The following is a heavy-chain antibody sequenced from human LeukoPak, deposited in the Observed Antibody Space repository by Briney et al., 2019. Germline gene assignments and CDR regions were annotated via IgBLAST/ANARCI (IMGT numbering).Heavy chain of an antibody. CDR3: ARNKGLLWVGGFFYP. CDR2: FYHSGST. V-gene: IGHV4-4*02. D-gene: IGHD3-10*01. J-gene: IGHJ5*02. CDR1: GGSISISNW. Sequence: PSGTLSLTCAVSGGSISISNWWSWVRQPPGKGLEWIGEFYHSGSTNYNPSLKSRVTISVDKSKNQCALKRSSVAAADTAVYYCARNKGLLWVGGFFYPWGQGTLVTVSS.